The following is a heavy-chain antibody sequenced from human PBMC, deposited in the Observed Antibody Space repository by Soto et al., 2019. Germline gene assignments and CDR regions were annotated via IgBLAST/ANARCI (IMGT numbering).Heavy chain of an antibody. V-gene: IGHV1-8*01. J-gene: IGHJ3*02. CDR3: ARGINYYASGDDAFDI. Sequence: VQLVQSGAEVKKPGASVKVSCKASVYTFTSYDINWVRQATGQGLEWMGWMNPNSGNTGYAQKFQGRVTMTRNTSISTAYMELSSLRSEATAVYYCARGINYYASGDDAFDIWGQGTMVTVSS. D-gene: IGHD3-10*01. CDR2: MNPNSGNT. CDR1: VYTFTSYD.